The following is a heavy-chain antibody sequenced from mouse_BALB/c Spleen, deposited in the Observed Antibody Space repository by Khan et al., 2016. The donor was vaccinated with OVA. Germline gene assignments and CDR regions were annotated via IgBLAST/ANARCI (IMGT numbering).Heavy chain of an antibody. CDR3: ARSWAMDY. Sequence: EVELVESGGGLVQPGGSRKLSCAASGFTFRDYGMAWVRQAPGKGPEWVAFISSLAYSIYYTDTVTGRFTISRENAKNTLYLEMSSLRSEDPAMYYCARSWAMDYWGQGTSVTVSS. J-gene: IGHJ4*01. CDR1: GFTFRDYG. V-gene: IGHV5-15*02. CDR2: ISSLAYSI.